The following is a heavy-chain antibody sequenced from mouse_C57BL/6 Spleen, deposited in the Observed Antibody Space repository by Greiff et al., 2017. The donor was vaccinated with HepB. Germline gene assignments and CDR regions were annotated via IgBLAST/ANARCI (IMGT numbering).Heavy chain of an antibody. D-gene: IGHD1-2*01. J-gene: IGHJ4*01. CDR1: GFSLTSYG. CDR2: IWRGGST. CDR3: ARNWLNYYAMDY. Sequence: QVQLQQSGPGLVQPSQSLSITCTVSGFSLTSYGVHWVRQSPGKGLEWLGVIWRGGSTDYNAAFMSRLSITKDNSKSQVFFKMKSLQADDTAIYYCARNWLNYYAMDYWGQGTSVTVSS. V-gene: IGHV2-5*01.